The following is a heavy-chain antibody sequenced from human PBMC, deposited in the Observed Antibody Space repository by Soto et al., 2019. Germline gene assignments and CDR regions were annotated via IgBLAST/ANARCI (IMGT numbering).Heavy chain of an antibody. Sequence: GGSLRLSCAASGFTFSSYGMHWVRQAPGKGLEWVAVISYDGSNKYYADSVKGRFTISRDNSKNTLYLQMNSLRAEDTAVYYCAKDLLLWFGESSYWGQGTLVTVSS. CDR2: ISYDGSNK. CDR3: AKDLLLWFGESSY. J-gene: IGHJ4*02. CDR1: GFTFSSYG. V-gene: IGHV3-30*18. D-gene: IGHD3-10*01.